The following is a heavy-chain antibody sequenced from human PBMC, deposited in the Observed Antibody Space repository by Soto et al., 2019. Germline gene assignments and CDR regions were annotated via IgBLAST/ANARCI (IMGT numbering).Heavy chain of an antibody. J-gene: IGHJ3*02. Sequence: ASVKVSCKASGYTFTSYYMHWVRQAPGQGLEWVGIINPSGGSTSYAQKFQGRVTMTRDTSTSTVYMELSSLRSEDTAVYYCARGGYYYDSSGPGVGAFDIWGQGTMVTVSS. D-gene: IGHD3-22*01. CDR1: GYTFTSYY. CDR3: ARGGYYYDSSGPGVGAFDI. V-gene: IGHV1-46*01. CDR2: INPSGGST.